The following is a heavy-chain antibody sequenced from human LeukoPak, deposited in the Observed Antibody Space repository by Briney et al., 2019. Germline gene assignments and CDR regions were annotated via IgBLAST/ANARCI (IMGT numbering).Heavy chain of an antibody. D-gene: IGHD2-2*02. Sequence: ASVKVSCKASGYTFTIYYMHWVRQAPGQGLEWMGWINPNSGGTTYAQRFQGRVTMTRDPSISTAYMELSGLTSDDTAVYYCARNPPYCTSTSCYNDYWGQGTLVTVSS. J-gene: IGHJ4*02. CDR1: GYTFTIYY. CDR3: ARNPPYCTSTSCYNDY. V-gene: IGHV1-2*02. CDR2: INPNSGGT.